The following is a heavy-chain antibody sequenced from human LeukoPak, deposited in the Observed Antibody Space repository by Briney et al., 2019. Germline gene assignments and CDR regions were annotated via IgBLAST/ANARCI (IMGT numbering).Heavy chain of an antibody. CDR1: GFTFSSYW. J-gene: IGHJ4*02. Sequence: GGSLRLSCAASGFTFSSYWMHWVRQAPGKGLVWVSRINSDGSSTSYADSVKGRFTISRDNSKNTLYLQMNSLRAEDTAVYYCAKDHPSSSWTFDYWGQGTLVTVSS. CDR2: INSDGSST. D-gene: IGHD6-13*01. CDR3: AKDHPSSSWTFDY. V-gene: IGHV3-74*01.